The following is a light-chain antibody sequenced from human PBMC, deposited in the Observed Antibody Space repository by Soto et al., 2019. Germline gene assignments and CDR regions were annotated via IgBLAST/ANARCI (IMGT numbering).Light chain of an antibody. CDR3: QQFNSYPRT. CDR1: QGISSA. Sequence: GDRVTITCRASQGISSALAWYQQKPGQAPKLLIYDASSLESGVPSRFSGSGSGTDFTLTISSLQPEDFATYYCQQFNSYPRTFGPGTTVDIK. V-gene: IGKV1-13*02. CDR2: DAS. J-gene: IGKJ3*01.